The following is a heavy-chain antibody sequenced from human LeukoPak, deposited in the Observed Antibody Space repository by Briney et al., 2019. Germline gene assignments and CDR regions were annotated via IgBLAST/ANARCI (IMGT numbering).Heavy chain of an antibody. CDR3: AREITMVRGVPMYYFDY. J-gene: IGHJ4*02. CDR2: INSDGSDT. Sequence: GGSLRLSCAASGFTFNSYWFHWVRQAPGKGLVWVSRINSDGSDTIYADSVKGRFTISRDNSKNTLYLQMNSLRVDDTAMYYCAREITMVRGVPMYYFDYWGQGTLVTVSS. V-gene: IGHV3-74*01. CDR1: GFTFNSYW. D-gene: IGHD3-10*01.